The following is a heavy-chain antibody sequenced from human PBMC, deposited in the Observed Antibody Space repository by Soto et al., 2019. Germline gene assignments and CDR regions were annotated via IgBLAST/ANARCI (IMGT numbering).Heavy chain of an antibody. CDR3: ARDFTDSSGPTLGMGV. J-gene: IGHJ6*02. Sequence: QVQLQESGPGLVKPSQTLSLTCTVSGGSISSGGYYWSWIRQHPGKGLEWIGYIYYSGSTYYNPSLKSRGTISGDTSKSQFSLKLSSVTAADTAVYYCARDFTDSSGPTLGMGVWGQGTTVTVSS. CDR2: IYYSGST. CDR1: GGSISSGGYY. V-gene: IGHV4-31*03. D-gene: IGHD6-19*01.